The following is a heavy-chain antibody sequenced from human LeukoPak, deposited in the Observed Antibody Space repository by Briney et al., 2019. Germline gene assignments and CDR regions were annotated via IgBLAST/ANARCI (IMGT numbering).Heavy chain of an antibody. J-gene: IGHJ6*02. CDR1: GGTFISGSYY. CDR3: ARDGIASAGSHYYGMDV. V-gene: IGHV4-61*01. D-gene: IGHD6-13*01. Sequence: SETLSLTCTVSGGTFISGSYYWSWIRQTPGKGLEWIVNIYYSASTKYNPPLKSRVTISVDTSKNQFSLKLSSVTAADTAVYYCARDGIASAGSHYYGMDVWGQGTTVTVSS. CDR2: IYYSAST.